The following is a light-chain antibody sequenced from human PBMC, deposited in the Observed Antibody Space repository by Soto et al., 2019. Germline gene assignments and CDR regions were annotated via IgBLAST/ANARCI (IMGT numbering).Light chain of an antibody. J-gene: IGKJ1*01. CDR1: QILLHSNGYNY. V-gene: IGKV2-28*01. CDR2: LGS. CDR3: MQPLQSWT. Sequence: DIVMTPSPLSLPVTPGEPASISCRSSQILLHSNGYNYLDWYLQKPGQSPQLLIYLGSNRASGVPDRFSGSGSGTDFTLKISRVEAEDVGVYYCMQPLQSWTFGQGTKVEIK.